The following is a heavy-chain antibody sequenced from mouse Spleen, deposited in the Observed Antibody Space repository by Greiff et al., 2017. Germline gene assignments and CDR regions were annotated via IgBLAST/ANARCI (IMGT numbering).Heavy chain of an antibody. V-gene: IGHV5-9*04. J-gene: IGHJ2*01. D-gene: IGHD2-3*01. CDR2: ISSGGGNT. Sequence: EVKLMESGGGLVKRGGSLKLSCAASGFTFSSYAMSWVRQTPEKRLEWVATISSGGGNTYYPDSVKGRFTISRDNAKNTLYLQMSSLKSEDTAMYYCASLIYDGYYDYFDYWGQGTTLTVSS. CDR1: GFTFSSYA. CDR3: ASLIYDGYYDYFDY.